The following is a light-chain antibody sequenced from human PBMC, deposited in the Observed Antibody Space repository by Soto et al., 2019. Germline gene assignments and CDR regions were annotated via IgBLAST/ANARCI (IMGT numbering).Light chain of an antibody. V-gene: IGLV2-8*01. Sequence: QSVLTQPASVSGSPGQSITISCTGTTSDIGAYNYVSWYQHNPGNAPKLMIYEVTVRPSGVPDRFSGSKSGNTASLTISGLQAEDEGDYYCSSFAGINNLLFGGGTKLTVL. J-gene: IGLJ2*01. CDR1: TSDIGAYNY. CDR2: EVT. CDR3: SSFAGINNLL.